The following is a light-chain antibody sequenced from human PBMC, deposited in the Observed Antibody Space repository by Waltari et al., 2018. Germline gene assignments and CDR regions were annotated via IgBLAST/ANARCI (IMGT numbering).Light chain of an antibody. CDR1: QSVSSN. J-gene: IGKJ5*01. V-gene: IGKV3-15*01. CDR3: QQYKRWPPIT. Sequence: VVLTQSPATLSVSPGESAIISCRASQSVSSNLAWYQQKPGQAPRLLIYDASTRVSSIPARFRGSVSGTEFTLTINSLQSEDSATYYCQQYKRWPPITFGQGTRLDIK. CDR2: DAS.